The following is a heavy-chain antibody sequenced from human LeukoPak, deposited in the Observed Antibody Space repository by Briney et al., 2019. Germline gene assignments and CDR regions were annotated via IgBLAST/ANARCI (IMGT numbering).Heavy chain of an antibody. J-gene: IGHJ4*02. CDR3: ARGDGYSSGWYAGLVDY. Sequence: PGGSLRLSCAASGFTFSSYAMSWVRQAPGKGLEWVSAISGSGGSTYYADSVKGRFTISRDNSKNTLYLQMNSLRAEDTAVYYCARGDGYSSGWYAGLVDYWGQGTLVTVSS. CDR1: GFTFSSYA. D-gene: IGHD6-19*01. V-gene: IGHV3-23*01. CDR2: ISGSGGST.